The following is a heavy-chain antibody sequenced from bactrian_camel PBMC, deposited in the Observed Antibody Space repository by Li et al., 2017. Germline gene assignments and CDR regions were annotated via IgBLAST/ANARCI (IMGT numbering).Heavy chain of an antibody. CDR1: TYMYRHAC. V-gene: IGHV3S63*01. Sequence: HVQLVESGGGSVQAGGSLSLACATSTYMYRHACMGWFRQAPGKEREGVARINTRYGVTYYADSVKGRFTISQDNAKNTVYLQMNSLKPEDTAMYYCAAGPWYAGIWSRGCNEYKYWGQGTQVTVS. CDR2: INTRYGVT. D-gene: IGHD6*01. J-gene: IGHJ4*01. CDR3: AAGPWYAGIWSRGCNEYKY.